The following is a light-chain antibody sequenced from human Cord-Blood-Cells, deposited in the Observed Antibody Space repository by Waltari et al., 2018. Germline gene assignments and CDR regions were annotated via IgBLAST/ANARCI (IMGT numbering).Light chain of an antibody. Sequence: DAVMPQSPLSLPVTLEQPASIPCRSSQNLLYSDGNPYSNWFQQRPGQSPRRLIYKVPNRDSGVPDRFSGSGSGTDFTLKISRVEAEDVGVYYCMQGTHWPPMYTFGQGTKLEIK. CDR2: KVP. V-gene: IGKV2-30*01. CDR3: MQGTHWPPMYT. CDR1: QNLLYSDGNPY. J-gene: IGKJ2*01.